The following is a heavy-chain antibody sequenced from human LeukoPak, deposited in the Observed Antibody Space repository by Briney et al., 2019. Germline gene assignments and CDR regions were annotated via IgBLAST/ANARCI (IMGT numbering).Heavy chain of an antibody. CDR1: GFTFSSYW. V-gene: IGHV3-74*01. J-gene: IGHJ3*02. CDR2: IYSDGSRT. CDR3: ARSGRGGAFDI. D-gene: IGHD1-26*01. Sequence: GGSLRLSCAASGFTFSSYWMHWVRQGPGKGLVWVSRIYSDGSRTTYADSVKGRFTISGDNAKNTLYLQMNRLRAEDTAVYFCARSGRGGAFDIWGQGTMVTVSS.